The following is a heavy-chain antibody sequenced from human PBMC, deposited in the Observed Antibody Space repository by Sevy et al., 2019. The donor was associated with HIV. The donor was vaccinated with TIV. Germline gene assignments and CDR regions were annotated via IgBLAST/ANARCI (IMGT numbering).Heavy chain of an antibody. Sequence: GGYLRLSCAASGFTFSSYWMHWVRQAPGKGLVWVSRINSDGSSTSYADSVKGRFTISRDNAKNTLYLQMNSLRAEDTAEYYCARDTAQGYCSGGSCFIDYWGQGTLVTVSS. J-gene: IGHJ4*02. CDR1: GFTFSSYW. CDR2: INSDGSST. CDR3: ARDTAQGYCSGGSCFIDY. V-gene: IGHV3-74*01. D-gene: IGHD2-15*01.